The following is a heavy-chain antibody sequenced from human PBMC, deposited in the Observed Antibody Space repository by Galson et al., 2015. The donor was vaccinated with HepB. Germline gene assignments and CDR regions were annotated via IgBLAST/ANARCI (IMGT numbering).Heavy chain of an antibody. CDR2: IGPGDSDT. Sequence: QSGAEVKKPGESLKISCKGSGYSFTAYWIGWVRQMPGKGLEWMGIIGPGDSDTRYSPSFQGRVTVSADKSISTAYLQWSSLKASDTAIYYCARQYETEYFDYWGQGTLVTVSS. CDR1: GYSFTAYW. J-gene: IGHJ4*02. V-gene: IGHV5-51*01. CDR3: ARQYETEYFDY. D-gene: IGHD3-16*01.